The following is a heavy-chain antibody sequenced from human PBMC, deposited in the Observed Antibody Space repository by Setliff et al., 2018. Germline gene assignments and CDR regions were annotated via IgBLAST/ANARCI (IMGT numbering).Heavy chain of an antibody. CDR3: AKQGGLVPGKWGYYFDY. V-gene: IGHV1-69*13. D-gene: IGHD6-19*01. CDR2: IIPIFGTA. CDR1: GYTFATYA. Sequence: SVKVSCKASGYTFATYAISWVRQAPGQGLEWMGGIIPIFGTAKYAQKLQGRVTITADQSTRTAYMELSSLRSEDTAVYYCAKQGGLVPGKWGYYFDYWGQGTLVTV. J-gene: IGHJ4*02.